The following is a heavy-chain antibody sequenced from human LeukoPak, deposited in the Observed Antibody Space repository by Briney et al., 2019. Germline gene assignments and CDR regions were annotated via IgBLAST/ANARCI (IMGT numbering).Heavy chain of an antibody. CDR2: IYHSGSS. Sequence: TSETLSLTCSVSGDSISSGYYWGWIRQPPGKGLEWIGSIYHSGSSYYNPSLKSRVTISVDTSKNQFSLELSSVTAADTAVYYCARALVGTWYYFDYWGQGTLATVSS. CDR3: ARALVGTWYYFDY. CDR1: GDSISSGYY. V-gene: IGHV4-38-2*02. J-gene: IGHJ4*02. D-gene: IGHD1-26*01.